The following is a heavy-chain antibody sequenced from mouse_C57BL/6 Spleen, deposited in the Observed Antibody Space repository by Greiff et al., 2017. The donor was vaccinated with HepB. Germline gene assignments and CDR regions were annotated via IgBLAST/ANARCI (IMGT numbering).Heavy chain of an antibody. J-gene: IGHJ3*01. CDR2: IDPANGNT. CDR1: GFNIKNTY. V-gene: IGHV14-3*01. CDR3: ASSSTMITSWFAY. D-gene: IGHD2-4*01. Sequence: EVQLQQSVAELVRPGASVKLSCTASGFNIKNTYMHWVKQRPEQGLEWIGRIDPANGNTKYAPKFQGKATITADTSSNTSYLQLSSLTSEDTASYYCASSSTMITSWFAYWGQGTLVTVSA.